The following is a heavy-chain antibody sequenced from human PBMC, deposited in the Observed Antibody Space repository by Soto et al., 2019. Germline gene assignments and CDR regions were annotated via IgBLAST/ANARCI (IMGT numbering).Heavy chain of an antibody. CDR3: AGGHCSDGPQQFVT. Sequence: PSETLSLTCTVSGGSMNNYLWSWIRQTPGGGLQWIGYIHVTGNTYHNPSLKSPGTISVDASKTQFSLTLSSVTAADTAVYYCAGGHCSDGPQQFVTWGQGILVTVSS. D-gene: IGHD2-21*02. J-gene: IGHJ5*02. V-gene: IGHV4-59*01. CDR2: IHVTGNT. CDR1: GGSMNNYL.